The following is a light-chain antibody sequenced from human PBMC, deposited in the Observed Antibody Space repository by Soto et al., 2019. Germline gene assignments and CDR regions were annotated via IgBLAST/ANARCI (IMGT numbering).Light chain of an antibody. J-gene: IGKJ2*01. Sequence: DIQMTQSPSSLSASVGDRVTITCRSSQNILTYLNWYQQRAEEVPRFLIYAASNLQDGVPSRFSGSETGTEFTLTISSLQPEDFATYYCQQSYNVPLTFGQGTKLEMK. V-gene: IGKV1-39*01. CDR2: AAS. CDR1: QNILTY. CDR3: QQSYNVPLT.